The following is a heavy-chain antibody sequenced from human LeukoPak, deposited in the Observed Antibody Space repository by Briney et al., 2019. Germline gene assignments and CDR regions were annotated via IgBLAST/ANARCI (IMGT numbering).Heavy chain of an antibody. J-gene: IGHJ4*02. CDR3: AKDSPPEAAAGVPFDY. CDR1: GFTFSSYA. D-gene: IGHD6-13*01. CDR2: ISGSGGST. Sequence: GGSLRLSYAASGFTFSSYAMSWVRQAPGKGLEWVSAISGSGGSTYYADSVKGRFTISRDNSKNTLYLQMNSLRAEDTAVYYCAKDSPPEAAAGVPFDYWGQGTLVTVSS. V-gene: IGHV3-23*01.